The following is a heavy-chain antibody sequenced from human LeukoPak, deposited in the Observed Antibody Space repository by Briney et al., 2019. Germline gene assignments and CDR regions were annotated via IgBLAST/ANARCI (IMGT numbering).Heavy chain of an antibody. CDR3: PRVPVNWGSAFDF. CDR1: GGSISSYY. V-gene: IGHV4-59*01. J-gene: IGHJ4*01. Sequence: KPSETLSLTRTVSGGSISSYYWSWIRQPPGKGLEWIGYMYYSGSSNYNPSLKSRVTISVDTSKKQFSLKLSSVTPAETAVYIFPRVPVNWGSAFDFWGHGTLVTVSS. D-gene: IGHD7-27*01. CDR2: MYYSGSS.